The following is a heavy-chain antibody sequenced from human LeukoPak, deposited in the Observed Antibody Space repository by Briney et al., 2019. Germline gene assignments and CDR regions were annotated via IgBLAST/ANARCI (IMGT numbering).Heavy chain of an antibody. CDR2: INHSGST. Sequence: SETLSLTCAVYGGSFSGYYWSWIRQPPGKGLEWIGEINHSGSTNYNPSLKSRVTISVDTSKNQFSLKLSSVTAADTAVYYCARGRKTGTTTYNWFDPWGQGTLVTVSS. D-gene: IGHD1-7*01. J-gene: IGHJ5*02. V-gene: IGHV4-34*01. CDR1: GGSFSGYY. CDR3: ARGRKTGTTTYNWFDP.